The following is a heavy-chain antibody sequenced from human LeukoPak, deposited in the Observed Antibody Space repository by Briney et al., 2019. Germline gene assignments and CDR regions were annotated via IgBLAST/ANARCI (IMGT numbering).Heavy chain of an antibody. CDR1: GFTFSHYW. CDR3: ARDETGGYFEN. D-gene: IGHD3-10*01. J-gene: IGHJ4*02. V-gene: IGHV3-7*01. Sequence: PGGSLGLSCATSGFTFSHYWMSWVRQAPGKGLEWVANINLDGSKKYYVDSVKGRFTISRDNAQNSLYLQMNSLRVEDTAVYYCARDETGGYFENWGQGTLVTVSS. CDR2: INLDGSKK.